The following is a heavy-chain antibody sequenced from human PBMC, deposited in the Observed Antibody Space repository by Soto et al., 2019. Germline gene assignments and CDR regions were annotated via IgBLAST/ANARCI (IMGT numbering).Heavy chain of an antibody. Sequence: GGSLRLSCAASGFTFSSYAMHWVRQAPGKGLEWVAVISYDGSNKYYADSVKGRFTISRDNSKNTLYLQMNSLRAEDTAVYYCARRVYGDPAGYFDYWGQGTLVTVSS. CDR3: ARRVYGDPAGYFDY. V-gene: IGHV3-30-3*01. CDR2: ISYDGSNK. CDR1: GFTFSSYA. D-gene: IGHD4-17*01. J-gene: IGHJ4*02.